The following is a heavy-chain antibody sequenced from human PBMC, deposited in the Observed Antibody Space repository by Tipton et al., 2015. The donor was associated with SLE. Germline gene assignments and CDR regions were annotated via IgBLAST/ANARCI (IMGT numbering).Heavy chain of an antibody. Sequence: SLRLSCAASGFTFSTYEMNWVRQAPGKGLEWVSYISSSGSTIFNADSVKGRFTISRDNAKNSLYLQMNSLRGEDTAVYYCARGGLRTGEFDYWGQGTLVTVSS. CDR1: GFTFSTYE. CDR2: ISSSGSTI. D-gene: IGHD7-27*01. J-gene: IGHJ4*02. CDR3: ARGGLRTGEFDY. V-gene: IGHV3-48*03.